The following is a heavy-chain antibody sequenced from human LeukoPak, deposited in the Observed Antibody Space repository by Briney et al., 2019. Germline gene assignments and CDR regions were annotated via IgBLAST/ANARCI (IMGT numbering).Heavy chain of an antibody. J-gene: IGHJ5*02. V-gene: IGHV4-39*01. CDR2: IYYSGNT. CDR1: GGSISNNGYF. CDR3: ARRGNIVVVVAARGFDP. D-gene: IGHD2-15*01. Sequence: SETLSLTCTVSGGSISNNGYFWGWIRQPPGKGLEWIGSIYYSGNTYYNPSLKSRVTISVDTSKNQFSLRLSSVTAADTAFYYCARRGNIVVVVAARGFDPWGQGTLVTVSS.